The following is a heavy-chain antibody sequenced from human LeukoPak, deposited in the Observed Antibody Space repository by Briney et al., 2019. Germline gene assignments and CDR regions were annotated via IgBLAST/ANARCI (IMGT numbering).Heavy chain of an antibody. CDR1: GGSFSGYY. J-gene: IGHJ5*02. CDR3: ARGLSSYYDFWSGHNWFDP. V-gene: IGHV4-34*01. D-gene: IGHD3-3*01. CDR2: INQSGST. Sequence: SETLSLTCAGYGGSFSGYYWSWIRQPPGKGLEWIGEINQSGSTNYNPSLKSRVTISVDTSKNQFSLKLRSVPAADTAVYYCARGLSSYYDFWSGHNWFDPWGQGTLVTVSS.